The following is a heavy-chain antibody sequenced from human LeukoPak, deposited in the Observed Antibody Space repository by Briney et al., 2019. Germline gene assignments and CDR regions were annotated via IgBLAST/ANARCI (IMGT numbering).Heavy chain of an antibody. V-gene: IGHV1-3*03. CDR1: GYTFTSYA. CDR2: INGGNGNT. D-gene: IGHD3-3*01. CDR3: ARARYETRIWPKSRYDYYYYMDV. Sequence: ASVKVSCKASGYTFTSYATHWVRQAPGQRLEWMGWINGGNGNTKYSQEFQGRVTITRDTPASTAYMEVSSLRSEDMAVYYCARARYETRIWPKSRYDYYYYMDVWGKGTTVTVSS. J-gene: IGHJ6*03.